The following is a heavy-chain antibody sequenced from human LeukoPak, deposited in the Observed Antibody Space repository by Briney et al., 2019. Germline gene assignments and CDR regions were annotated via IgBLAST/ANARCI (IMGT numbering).Heavy chain of an antibody. CDR2: MNPNSGNT. CDR1: GYTFTSCD. CDR3: AREFSDCSGGSCYFNWFDP. J-gene: IGHJ5*02. D-gene: IGHD2-15*01. Sequence: ASVKVSCKASGYTFTSCDINWVRQATGQGLEWMGWMNPNSGNTGYAQKFQGRVTMTRNTSISTAYMELSSLRSEDTAVYYCAREFSDCSGGSCYFNWFDPWGQGTLVTVSS. V-gene: IGHV1-8*01.